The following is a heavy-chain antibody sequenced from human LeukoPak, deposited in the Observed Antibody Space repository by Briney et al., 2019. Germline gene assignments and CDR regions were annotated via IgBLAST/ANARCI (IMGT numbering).Heavy chain of an antibody. Sequence: SETLSLTCTVYGGSISSYYWSWIRQPPGKGLEWIGYFYYSGSSNYNPSLKSRVTISGDTSKNQFSLKLSSVTAADTAVYYCARDSAWNGFDPWGQGTLVTVSS. V-gene: IGHV4-59*01. J-gene: IGHJ5*02. CDR1: GGSISSYY. CDR3: ARDSAWNGFDP. CDR2: FYYSGSS.